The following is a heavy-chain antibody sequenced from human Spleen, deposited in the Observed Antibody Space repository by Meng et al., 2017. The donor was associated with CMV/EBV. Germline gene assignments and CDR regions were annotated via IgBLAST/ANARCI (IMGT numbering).Heavy chain of an antibody. CDR3: ARDEAEYCSGLMCLDNRNDY. V-gene: IGHV1-18*01. CDR2: ISGYNGDA. J-gene: IGHJ4*02. CDR1: GYTFTSFS. D-gene: IGHD2-15*01. Sequence: ASVKVSCKASGYTFTSFSINWVRQAPGQGLEWMGWISGYNGDAKYAQKFQGRVTVTTDTSTSTAYLELRSLRSDDTAVYYCARDEAEYCSGLMCLDNRNDYWGQGTLVTVSS.